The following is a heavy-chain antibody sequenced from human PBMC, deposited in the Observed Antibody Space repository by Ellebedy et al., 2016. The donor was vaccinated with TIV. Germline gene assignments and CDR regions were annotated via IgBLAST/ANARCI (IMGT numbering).Heavy chain of an antibody. J-gene: IGHJ4*02. CDR3: ARDPRRLELRPSYYFDY. V-gene: IGHV1-3*01. Sequence: AASVKVSCKASGYTFTSYAMHWVRQAPGQRLEWMGWINAGNGNTKYSQKFQGRVTITRDTSASTAYMELSSLRSEFTAVYYCARDPRRLELRPSYYFDYWGQGTLVTVSS. CDR1: GYTFTSYA. D-gene: IGHD1-7*01. CDR2: INAGNGNT.